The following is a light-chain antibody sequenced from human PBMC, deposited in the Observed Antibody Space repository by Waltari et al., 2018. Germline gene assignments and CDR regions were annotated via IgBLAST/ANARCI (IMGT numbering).Light chain of an antibody. V-gene: IGLV2-11*01. Sequence: QHPPNKAPIVSVVGVGRRPSGVPSRFSGSSAGNTASLTISGLQVEDEADYYCSSFSTSFSYVFGTGTTVTVL. CDR3: SSFSTSFSYV. J-gene: IGLJ1*01. CDR2: GVG.